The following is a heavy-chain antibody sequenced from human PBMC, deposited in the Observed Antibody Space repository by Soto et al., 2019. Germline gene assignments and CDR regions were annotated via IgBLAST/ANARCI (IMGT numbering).Heavy chain of an antibody. V-gene: IGHV1-18*01. Sequence: ASVKVSCKASGYTFTSDGISWVRQAPGQGLEWMGWISAYNGNTNYAQKLQGRVTMTTDTSTSTAYMELRSLRSDDTAVYYCARDPGRISTVWTQWPKPYYFDYWGQGTLVTVS. CDR1: GYTFTSDG. CDR3: ARDPGRISTVWTQWPKPYYFDY. CDR2: ISAYNGNT. D-gene: IGHD6-19*01. J-gene: IGHJ4*02.